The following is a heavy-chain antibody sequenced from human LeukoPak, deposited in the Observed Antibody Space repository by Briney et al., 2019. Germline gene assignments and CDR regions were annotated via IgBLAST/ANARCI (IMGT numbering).Heavy chain of an antibody. CDR2: IYHSGST. J-gene: IGHJ4*02. CDR3: AEVVGALFDH. CDR1: AYSISSGYY. Sequence: PSVTLSLTCTVSAYSISSGYYWGWIRQPPGKGLEWIGSIYHSGSTYYNPSLKSRVTISVDTSKNQFSLKLSSVTAADTAVYYCAEVVGALFDHWGQGTLVTVSS. V-gene: IGHV4-38-2*02. D-gene: IGHD2-15*01.